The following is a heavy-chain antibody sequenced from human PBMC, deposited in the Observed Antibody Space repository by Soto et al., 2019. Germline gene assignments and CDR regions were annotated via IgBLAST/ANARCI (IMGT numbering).Heavy chain of an antibody. Sequence: GGSLRLSCAPSGFTFSNYSMNWVRQAPGKGLEGGSYISSSSSRIYYAGSVKGRFTISRDNGKNSLYLQMNSLRVEDTAVYYCARMSSSISPGCWGQGTLVTVSS. V-gene: IGHV3-48*01. J-gene: IGHJ4*02. CDR1: GFTFSNYS. CDR3: ARMSSSISPGC. D-gene: IGHD2-2*01. CDR2: ISSSSSRI.